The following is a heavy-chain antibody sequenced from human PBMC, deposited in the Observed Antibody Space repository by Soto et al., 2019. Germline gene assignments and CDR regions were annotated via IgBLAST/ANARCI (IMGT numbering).Heavy chain of an antibody. J-gene: IGHJ4*02. CDR3: ARLLYDSRGYYYFDY. Sequence: LRLSCAASGFTFSDHYMDWVRQAPGKGLEWVGRIRNKVNSYTTEYAASVKGRFTISRDDSENSLYLQMNSLKTEDTAVYHCARLLYDSRGYYYFDYWGQGTLVTVSS. V-gene: IGHV3-72*01. CDR1: GFTFSDHY. CDR2: IRNKVNSYTT. D-gene: IGHD3-22*01.